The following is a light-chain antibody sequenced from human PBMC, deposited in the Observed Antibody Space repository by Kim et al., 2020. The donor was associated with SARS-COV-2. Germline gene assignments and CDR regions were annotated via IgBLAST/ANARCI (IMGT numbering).Light chain of an antibody. J-gene: IGLJ2*01. Sequence: SSELTRDPAVSVALGQTVRITCQGDSLRSYYATWYQQKPGQAPKVVIYGKDNRPSGVPDRFSGSSSGNTAYLTITGTQAGDEADYYCNSRDSNDYVVFGGGTKVTVL. V-gene: IGLV3-19*01. CDR1: SLRSYY. CDR2: GKD. CDR3: NSRDSNDYVV.